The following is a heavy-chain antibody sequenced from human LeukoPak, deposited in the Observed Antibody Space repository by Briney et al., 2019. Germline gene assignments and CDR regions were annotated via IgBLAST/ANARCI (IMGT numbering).Heavy chain of an antibody. CDR2: INSDGSST. CDR3: ARLTPPFDY. D-gene: IGHD3-16*01. V-gene: IGHV3-74*01. CDR1: GFTFSSYW. Sequence: PGGSLKLSCAASGFTFSSYWMHWVRQAPGKGLVWVARINSDGSSTNYGDSVKGRFTISRDNAKNTLYLQMNSLRAEDTAVYYCARLTPPFDYWGQGTLVTVSS. J-gene: IGHJ4*02.